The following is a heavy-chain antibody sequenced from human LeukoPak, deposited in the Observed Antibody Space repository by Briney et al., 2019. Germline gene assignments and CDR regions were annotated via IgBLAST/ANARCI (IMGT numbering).Heavy chain of an antibody. J-gene: IGHJ5*02. CDR3: AREGYCSGGTCSNWFDP. Sequence: SETLSLTCTVSGGSISSYYWSWIRQPPGKGLEWIGYIFYSGSTNCNPSLKSRVTISVDTSKNQFSLKLYSVTAADTAVYYCAREGYCSGGTCSNWFDPWGRGTLVTVSS. CDR2: IFYSGST. CDR1: GGSISSYY. V-gene: IGHV4-59*01. D-gene: IGHD2-15*01.